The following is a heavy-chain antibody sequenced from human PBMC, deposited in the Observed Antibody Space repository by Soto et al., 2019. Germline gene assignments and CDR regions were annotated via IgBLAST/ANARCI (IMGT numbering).Heavy chain of an antibody. V-gene: IGHV3-30-3*01. CDR2: VSYDGAHK. Sequence: QVQLVESGGGVVQSGRSLRLSCAASGFTFTNYAMYWVRQAPGKGLVWMGYVSYDGAHKFYADSVKGRFTISRDNSKNTLFLQMNSLRAEDTAVYYCAREGEYCSGGSCTYFAYWGQGTLVTVSS. CDR1: GFTFTNYA. CDR3: AREGEYCSGGSCTYFAY. D-gene: IGHD2-15*01. J-gene: IGHJ4*02.